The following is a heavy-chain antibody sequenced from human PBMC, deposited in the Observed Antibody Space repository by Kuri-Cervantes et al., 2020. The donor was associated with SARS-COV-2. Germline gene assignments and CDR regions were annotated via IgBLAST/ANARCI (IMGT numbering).Heavy chain of an antibody. Sequence: ASVKVSCKASGYPFTNNYKHWVRKAPGQGLEWMGRINPNTGDSYYVQRFQGRVTMTRYTSINTAYLDLGGLTSGDTAVYFCASNRVWGTNQYFEHWGHGTLVTVSS. J-gene: IGHJ5*02. CDR1: GYPFTNNY. CDR3: ASNRVWGTNQYFEH. CDR2: INPNTGDS. D-gene: IGHD3-16*01. V-gene: IGHV1-2*06.